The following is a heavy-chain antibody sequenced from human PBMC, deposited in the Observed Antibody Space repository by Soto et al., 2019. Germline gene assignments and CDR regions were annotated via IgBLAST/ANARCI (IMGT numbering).Heavy chain of an antibody. Sequence: QLQLQESGPGLVKPSETLSLTCTVSGGSISSSPYYWGWIRQPPGKGLEWIGSIYFGGSAYYNRSLKSRVTISVDTSKNQFSLKLTSVTAADTSVYYCARHGYSDYGSDYWGQGTLVTVSS. CDR3: ARHGYSDYGSDY. D-gene: IGHD3-16*01. CDR1: GGSISSSPYY. CDR2: IYFGGSA. V-gene: IGHV4-39*01. J-gene: IGHJ4*02.